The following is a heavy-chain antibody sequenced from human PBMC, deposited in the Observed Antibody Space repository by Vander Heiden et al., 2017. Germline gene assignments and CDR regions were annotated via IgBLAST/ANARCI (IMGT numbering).Heavy chain of an antibody. V-gene: IGHV3-21*01. Sequence: EVQRVESGGGLVKPGGSLRLSCAASGFTSSADSINWVRQAPGKGLQCVSSISSSSSYIYYPDSVKGRFTISRDNAKNSLYLQMNSLRAEDTAVYYCARAISPVYYYGMDVWGQGTTVTVSS. J-gene: IGHJ6*02. CDR1: GFTSSADS. CDR3: ARAISPVYYYGMDV. CDR2: ISSSSSYI.